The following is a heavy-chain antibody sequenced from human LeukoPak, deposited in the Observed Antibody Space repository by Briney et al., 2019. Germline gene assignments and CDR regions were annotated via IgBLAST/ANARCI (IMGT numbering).Heavy chain of an antibody. D-gene: IGHD2-8*01. J-gene: IGHJ6*02. CDR2: IIPIFGTA. Sequence: ASVKVSCKAPGGTFSSYVISWVRQAPGQGLEWMGGIIPIFGTANYAQKFQGRVTITADESTSTAYMELSSLRSEDTAVYYCARGRGDCSSGVCYTAYFYYGMDVWAKGPRSPSP. CDR3: ARGRGDCSSGVCYTAYFYYGMDV. CDR1: GGTFSSYV. V-gene: IGHV1-69*13.